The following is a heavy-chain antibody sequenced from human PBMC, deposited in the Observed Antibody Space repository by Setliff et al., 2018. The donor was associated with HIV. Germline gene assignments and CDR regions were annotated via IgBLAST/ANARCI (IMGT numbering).Heavy chain of an antibody. CDR1: GGSFSSYY. Sequence: SETLSLTCAVYGGSFSSYYWTWIRQPPGKGLEWIGEINHSDFTNYNPSLKSRVTISVDTSKNQFSLKVSSVTAADTAVYYCARVPVSRYYYYMDVWGKGTTVTVSS. CDR3: ARVPVSRYYYYMDV. V-gene: IGHV4-34*01. CDR2: INHSDFT. J-gene: IGHJ6*03. D-gene: IGHD6-13*01.